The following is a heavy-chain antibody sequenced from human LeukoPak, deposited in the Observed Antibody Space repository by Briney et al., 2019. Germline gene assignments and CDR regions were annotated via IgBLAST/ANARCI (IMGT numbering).Heavy chain of an antibody. J-gene: IGHJ5*02. Sequence: ASVKVSCKASGYTFTSYDINWVRQATGQGLEWMGWMNPNSGNTGYAQKFQSRVTMTRNNSISTAYMEISILRTDDTRVEYTARGWGYDFWSGYYKARWFDPWGQGTRVTVSS. V-gene: IGHV1-8*01. CDR3: ARGWGYDFWSGYYKARWFDP. CDR2: MNPNSGNT. CDR1: GYTFTSYD. D-gene: IGHD3-3*01.